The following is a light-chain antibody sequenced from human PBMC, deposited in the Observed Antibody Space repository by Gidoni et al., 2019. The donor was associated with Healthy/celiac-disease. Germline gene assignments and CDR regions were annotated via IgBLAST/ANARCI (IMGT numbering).Light chain of an antibody. CDR3: QQPSGFT. J-gene: IGKJ3*01. V-gene: IGKV3-11*01. CDR1: QSVSSY. Sequence: IVLTQTPANLSLSPGERATLSCRASQSVSSYLAWYQQKPGQAARLLIYEASNRATGIPARFSGSGSVTDFTLTVSSLEPEDFAVDYCQQPSGFTFGPGTKVDIK. CDR2: EAS.